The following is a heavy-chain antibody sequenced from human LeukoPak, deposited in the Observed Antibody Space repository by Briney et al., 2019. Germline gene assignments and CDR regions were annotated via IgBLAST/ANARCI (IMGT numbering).Heavy chain of an antibody. CDR1: GGSINSYY. CDR3: ARGLMGATISSYYYYMDV. J-gene: IGHJ6*03. Sequence: PSETLSLTCTVSGGSINSYYWSWIRQPPGKGLEWIGYIYYSGSTNYNPSLKSRVTISVDTSKNQFSLKLSSVTAADTAVYYCARGLMGATISSYYYYMDVWGKGTTVTVSS. V-gene: IGHV4-59*01. D-gene: IGHD1-26*01. CDR2: IYYSGST.